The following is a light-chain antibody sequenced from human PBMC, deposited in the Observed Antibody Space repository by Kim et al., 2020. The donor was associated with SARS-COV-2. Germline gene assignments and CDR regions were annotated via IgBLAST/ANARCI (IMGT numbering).Light chain of an antibody. J-gene: IGLJ2*01. CDR2: HNS. CDR3: QAWDSNTGVV. V-gene: IGLV3-1*01. Sequence: SYELTQPPSVSVSPGQTASITCSGDKLGDKNVCWYQQKPGQSPVLVIYHNSQRPSGIPGRFSGSNSGNTATLTISGTQAMDEADYYCQAWDSNTGVVFGGGTQLTVL. CDR1: KLGDKN.